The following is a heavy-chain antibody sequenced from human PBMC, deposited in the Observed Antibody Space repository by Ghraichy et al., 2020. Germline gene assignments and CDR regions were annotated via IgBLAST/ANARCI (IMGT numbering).Heavy chain of an antibody. J-gene: IGHJ4*02. CDR2: ISDSGGST. D-gene: IGHD1-1*01. CDR1: GFTFSTYA. CDR3: AINWSLDY. V-gene: IGHV3-23*01. Sequence: GESLNISCAASGFTFSTYAMSWVRQAPEKGLEWVAVISDSGGSTYYADSVKGRFTVSRDNSKNMVYLQMNSLRAEDTAVYYCAINWSLDYWGQGALVTVSS.